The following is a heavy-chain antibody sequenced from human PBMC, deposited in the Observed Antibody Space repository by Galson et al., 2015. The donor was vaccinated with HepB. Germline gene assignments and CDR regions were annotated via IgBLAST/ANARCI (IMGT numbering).Heavy chain of an antibody. CDR3: ARGGTLANDYLDC. V-gene: IGHV3-74*01. CDR1: GFTFSTSW. CDR2: INGDGSST. J-gene: IGHJ4*02. Sequence: SLRLSCAASGFTFSTSWVHWVRQAPGKGLVWVSRINGDGSSTSYADSVKGRFTISRDNAKNTLYLQMNSLRVEDTAVYYCARGGTLANDYLDCWGQGTLVSDSS.